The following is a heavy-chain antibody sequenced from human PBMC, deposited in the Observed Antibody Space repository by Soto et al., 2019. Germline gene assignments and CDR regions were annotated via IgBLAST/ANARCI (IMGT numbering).Heavy chain of an antibody. CDR1: GYTFNNYG. D-gene: IGHD3-22*01. CDR3: ARYYYDSSGYYYAY. CDR2: ISTYNGNT. J-gene: IGHJ4*02. V-gene: IGHV1-18*01. Sequence: ASVKVSCKASGYTFNNYGISWVRQAPGQGLEWMGWISTYNGNTNYAQKLQDRVTMTTDTSTSTAYMELRSLRSDDTAVYYCARYYYDSSGYYYAYWGQGTLVTVSS.